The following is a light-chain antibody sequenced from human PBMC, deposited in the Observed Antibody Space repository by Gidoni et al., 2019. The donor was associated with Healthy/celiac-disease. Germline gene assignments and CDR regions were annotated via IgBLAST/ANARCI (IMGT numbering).Light chain of an antibody. CDR1: QRICSY. Sequence: IQLTQSPSSRSAAVGDTVTITCRASQRICSYLNWYQQKPGTAPKLLIYAASSLQSGVPSRFSGSGSGTDFTLTISSLQIEDLATYYCQQSYSTARTFGQGTKVEIK. V-gene: IGKV1-39*01. CDR2: AAS. CDR3: QQSYSTART. J-gene: IGKJ1*01.